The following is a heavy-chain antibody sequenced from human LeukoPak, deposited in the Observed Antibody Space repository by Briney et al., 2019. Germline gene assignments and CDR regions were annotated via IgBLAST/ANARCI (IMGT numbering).Heavy chain of an antibody. CDR2: IYWNDDK. CDR1: GFSLSTSGVG. Sequence: SGPTLVKPTHTLTLTCTFSGFSLSTSGVGVGWIRQPPGKALEWLALIYWNDDKRYSPSLKSRLTITKDTSKNQVVLTMTNMDPVDTATYYCAHTVQPRFLEWLLSSYYFDYWGQGTLVTVSS. J-gene: IGHJ4*02. D-gene: IGHD3-3*01. V-gene: IGHV2-5*01. CDR3: AHTVQPRFLEWLLSSYYFDY.